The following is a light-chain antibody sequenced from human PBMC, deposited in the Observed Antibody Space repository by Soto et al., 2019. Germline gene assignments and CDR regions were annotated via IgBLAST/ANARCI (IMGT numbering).Light chain of an antibody. CDR1: NIGSKN. CDR3: QVWDSSIV. V-gene: IGLV3-9*01. Sequence: SYELTQPLSVSVALGQTARITCGGNNIGSKNVQWYQQKPGQAPVLVIYRDRNRPSGIPERFSGSNSGNTATLTISRAQAGDEADYYCQVWDSSIVFGTGTKLTVL. J-gene: IGLJ1*01. CDR2: RDR.